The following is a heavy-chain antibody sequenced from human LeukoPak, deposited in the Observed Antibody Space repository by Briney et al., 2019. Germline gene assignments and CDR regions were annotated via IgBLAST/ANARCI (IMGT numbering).Heavy chain of an antibody. D-gene: IGHD7-27*01. J-gene: IGHJ6*03. Sequence: GASLKISCKGSGSSFTSYWIGWVRQMPGKGLEGMGIIYPGDSDTRYSPSFQGQVTISADKSISTAYLQWSSLKASDTAMYYCARHVSLGLRRDYYYMDVWGKGTTVTVSS. CDR3: ARHVSLGLRRDYYYMDV. CDR1: GSSFTSYW. V-gene: IGHV5-51*01. CDR2: IYPGDSDT.